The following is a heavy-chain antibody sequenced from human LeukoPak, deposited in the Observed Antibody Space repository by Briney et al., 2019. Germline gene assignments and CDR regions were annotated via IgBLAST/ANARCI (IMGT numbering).Heavy chain of an antibody. D-gene: IGHD2-2*01. V-gene: IGHV3-74*01. CDR2: INSDGSST. CDR3: ARVKRGYCSSTSCYVYDAFDI. CDR1: GFTFSSYW. J-gene: IGHJ3*02. Sequence: GGSLRLSCAASGFTFSSYWMHWVRQAPGKGLVWVSRINSDGSSTSYADSVKGRFTISRDNAKNTLYLQMNSLRAEDTAVYYCARVKRGYCSSTSCYVYDAFDIWGQETMVTVSS.